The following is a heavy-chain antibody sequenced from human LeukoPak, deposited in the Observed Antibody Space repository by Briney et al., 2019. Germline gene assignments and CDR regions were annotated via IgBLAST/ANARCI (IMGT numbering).Heavy chain of an antibody. CDR2: ISYDGSNN. J-gene: IGHJ1*01. Sequence: GRSLRLSCAASGFTFSTYVMHWVRQAPGKGLEWVAIISYDGSNNFYADSVKGRFTISRDNSKNTLHLQMNSLRAEDTAVYYCARGRGSYLLRDAEYFQYWGQGTLVTVSS. CDR1: GFTFSTYV. CDR3: ARGRGSYLLRDAEYFQY. V-gene: IGHV3-30-3*01. D-gene: IGHD1-26*01.